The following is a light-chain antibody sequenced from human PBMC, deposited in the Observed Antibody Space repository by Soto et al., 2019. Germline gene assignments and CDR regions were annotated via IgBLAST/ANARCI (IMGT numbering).Light chain of an antibody. V-gene: IGKV3D-15*01. J-gene: IGKJ2*01. CDR1: QSVSS. CDR2: AAS. CDR3: QQYDNWPHT. Sequence: ENVMKQSPATLSVSPGVRATLACRASQSVSSLAWYQQKPGQTPRLLIYAASTRATGMPARFSGSGSGTEFTLTISSLQSEDFAVYYCQQYDNWPHTFGQGTKLEIK.